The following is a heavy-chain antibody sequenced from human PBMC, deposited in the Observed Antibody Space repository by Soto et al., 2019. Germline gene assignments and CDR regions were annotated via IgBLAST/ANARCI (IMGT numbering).Heavy chain of an antibody. CDR2: MNQDGSER. CDR1: GFTFSWFT. Sequence: GGSLRLSCSASGFTFSWFTMSWVRQAPGKGPEWVANMNQDGSERNYVDSVRGRFTISRDNAKNSLFLQMNILRAEDTAVYYCARAFSWGQGTLVT. V-gene: IGHV3-7*05. CDR3: ARAFS. J-gene: IGHJ5*02.